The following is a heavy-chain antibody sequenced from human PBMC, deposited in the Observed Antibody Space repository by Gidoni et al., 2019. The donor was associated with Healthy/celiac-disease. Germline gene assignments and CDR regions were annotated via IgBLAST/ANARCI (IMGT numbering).Heavy chain of an antibody. CDR3: ARGDRGYYGSGSYYFGYYYYGMDV. V-gene: IGHV4-34*01. CDR1: GGSFSGYY. J-gene: IGHJ6*02. CDR2: INHSGST. D-gene: IGHD3-10*01. Sequence: QVQLQQWGAGLLKPSETLSLTCAVYGGSFSGYYWRWIRQPPGKGLEWIGEINHSGSTNYNPSLKSRVTISVDTSKNQFSLKLSSVTAADTAVYYCARGDRGYYGSGSYYFGYYYYGMDVWGQGTTVTVSS.